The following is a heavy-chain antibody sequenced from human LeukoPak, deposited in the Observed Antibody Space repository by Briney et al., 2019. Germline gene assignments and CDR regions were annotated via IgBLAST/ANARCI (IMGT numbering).Heavy chain of an antibody. CDR1: GFTFSSYA. Sequence: PGGSLRLSCAASGFTFSSYAMHWVRQAPGKGLEWVAVISYDGGNKYYADSVKGRFTISRDNSKNTMYMQMNSLRAEDTAVYYCAKPLSEVGATEYYFDYWGQGTLVTVSS. D-gene: IGHD1-26*01. CDR2: ISYDGGNK. J-gene: IGHJ4*02. CDR3: AKPLSEVGATEYYFDY. V-gene: IGHV3-30*04.